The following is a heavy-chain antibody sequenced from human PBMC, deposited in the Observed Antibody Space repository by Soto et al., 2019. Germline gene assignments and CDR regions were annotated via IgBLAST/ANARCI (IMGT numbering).Heavy chain of an antibody. CDR3: SSLTVYYDNAGSDY. J-gene: IGHJ4*02. D-gene: IGHD3-22*01. Sequence: QVQLQESGPGLVRPSETLSLTCTVSGGSITSGDYHWNWIRQPPGKGLECIAYTYYNGNSYYSPSLRCRAFIHLDTSKNQFARMRSSVTAADTSVYFCSSLTVYYDNAGSDYWGQGTLVAVSP. CDR2: TYYNGNS. CDR1: GGSITSGDYH. V-gene: IGHV4-30-4*01.